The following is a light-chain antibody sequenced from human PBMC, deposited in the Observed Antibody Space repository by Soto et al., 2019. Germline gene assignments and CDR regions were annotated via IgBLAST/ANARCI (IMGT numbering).Light chain of an antibody. J-gene: IGKJ4*01. CDR1: QSVLYSSNNKNY. CDR2: WAS. V-gene: IGKV4-1*01. Sequence: DILMTQSPDSLAVSLGERATLNCKSSQSVLYSSNNKNYLAWYQQKPGQPPKLLIYWASTRESGVPDRFSGSGSGTDFTLTISSLQAEDVAVYYCQQYYSTPLTFGGGTKVDIK. CDR3: QQYYSTPLT.